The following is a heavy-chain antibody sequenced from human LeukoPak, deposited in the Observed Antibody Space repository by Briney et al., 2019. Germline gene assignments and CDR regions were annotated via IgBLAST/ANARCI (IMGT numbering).Heavy chain of an antibody. Sequence: GGSLRLSCAASGFTFDDYGMSWVRQAPGKGLEWVSGINWNGGSTGYADSVKGRFTISRDNAKNSLYLQMNSLRAEDTALYYCARVGLTVTSYHYYYMDVWGKGTTVTVSS. D-gene: IGHD4-11*01. J-gene: IGHJ6*03. CDR2: INWNGGST. CDR3: ARVGLTVTSYHYYYMDV. CDR1: GFTFDDYG. V-gene: IGHV3-20*04.